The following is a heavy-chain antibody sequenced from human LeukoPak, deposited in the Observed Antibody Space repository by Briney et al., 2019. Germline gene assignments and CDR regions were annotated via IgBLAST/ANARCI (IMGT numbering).Heavy chain of an antibody. J-gene: IGHJ4*02. V-gene: IGHV3-30*02. CDR1: GFTFSNYG. CDR2: IRFDGSNK. D-gene: IGHD5-24*01. Sequence: GGSLRLSCAASGFTFSNYGVHWVRQAPGKGLEWVSFIRFDGSNKYYADSVKGRFTISRANSKGTVYLQMNSLRPEDTAVYYCAKDDAWLQYGNWGRGTLVTVSS. CDR3: AKDDAWLQYGN.